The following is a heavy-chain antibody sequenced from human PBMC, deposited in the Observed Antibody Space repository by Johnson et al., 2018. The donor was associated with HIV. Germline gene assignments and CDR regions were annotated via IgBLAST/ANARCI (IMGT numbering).Heavy chain of an antibody. D-gene: IGHD2-15*01. CDR1: GFTFSNYG. J-gene: IGHJ3*02. CDR3: AKDAYCSGGRCYGFGAFDI. CDR2: IRYDGDIT. Sequence: QVQLVESGGGVVQPGGSLRLSCAASGFTFSNYGMHWVRQAPGKGLEWVAFIRYDGDITYYVDSVKGRFTISRDNSKNTVYLQMNSLRAEDTAVFYCAKDAYCSGGRCYGFGAFDIWGQGTMVTVSS. V-gene: IGHV3-30*02.